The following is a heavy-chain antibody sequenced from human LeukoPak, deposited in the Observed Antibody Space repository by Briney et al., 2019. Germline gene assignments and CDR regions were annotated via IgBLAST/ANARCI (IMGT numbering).Heavy chain of an antibody. Sequence: SETLSLTCTVSGGSISSYYWSWIRQPAGKGLEWIGRIYTSGSTNYNPSLKSRVTISVDTSKDQFSLKLSSVTAADTAVYYCARRGQLAHFDYWGQGTLVTVSS. D-gene: IGHD6-6*01. J-gene: IGHJ4*02. CDR2: IYTSGST. V-gene: IGHV4-4*07. CDR3: ARRGQLAHFDY. CDR1: GGSISSYY.